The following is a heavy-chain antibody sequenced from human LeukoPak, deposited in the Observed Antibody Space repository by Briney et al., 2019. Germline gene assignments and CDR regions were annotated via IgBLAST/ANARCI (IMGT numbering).Heavy chain of an antibody. CDR2: ISGSGANT. J-gene: IGHJ4*02. CDR1: GFTFSTYA. V-gene: IGHV3-23*01. CDR3: AKHRDHNGDSPIDY. Sequence: QPGGSLRLSCAASGFTFSTYAMSWVRQAPGKGLEWVSTISGSGANTYYADSVEGRFTISRDNSKNTLYLQMNSLRPEDTAVFYCAKHRDHNGDSPIDYWGQGSLVTVSS. D-gene: IGHD4-17*01.